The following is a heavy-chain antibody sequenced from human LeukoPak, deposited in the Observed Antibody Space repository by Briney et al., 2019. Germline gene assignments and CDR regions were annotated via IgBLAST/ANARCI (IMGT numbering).Heavy chain of an antibody. D-gene: IGHD6-19*01. V-gene: IGHV1-46*01. Sequence: ASAKVSCEASGYTFTDNYIHWVRQAPGQGLEWMGIINPSGGSTSYAQKFQGRVTMTRDTSTSTVYMELSSLRSEDTAVYYCAREEGSGWYGYWGQGTLVTVSS. CDR1: GYTFTDNY. CDR2: INPSGGST. CDR3: AREEGSGWYGY. J-gene: IGHJ4*02.